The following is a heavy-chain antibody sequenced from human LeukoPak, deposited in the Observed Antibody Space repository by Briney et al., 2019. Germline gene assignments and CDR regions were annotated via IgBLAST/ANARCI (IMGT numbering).Heavy chain of an antibody. J-gene: IGHJ3*02. CDR3: ARAEWELLEGGVAFDI. Sequence: SETLSLTCIVSGYSISSGYYWGWIRQPPGKGLEWIGSIYHSGSTYYNPSLKSRVTISVDTSKNQFSLKLNSVTAADTAVYYCARAEWELLEGGVAFDIWGQGTMVTVSS. CDR1: GYSISSGYY. CDR2: IYHSGST. V-gene: IGHV4-38-2*02. D-gene: IGHD1-26*01.